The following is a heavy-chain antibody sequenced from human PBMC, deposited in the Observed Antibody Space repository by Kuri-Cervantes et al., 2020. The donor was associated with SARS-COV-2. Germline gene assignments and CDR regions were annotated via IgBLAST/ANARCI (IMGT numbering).Heavy chain of an antibody. V-gene: IGHV3-7*01. CDR1: EFTFSSYW. D-gene: IGHD6-13*01. Sequence: GGSLRLSCAASEFTFSSYWMSWVRQAPGKGLEWVANIKQDGSEKYYVDSVKGRFTISRDNAKNSLYLQMNSLRAEDTAVYYCARDNPAYSSSWYETFDIWGQGTMVTVSS. CDR3: ARDNPAYSSSWYETFDI. CDR2: IKQDGSEK. J-gene: IGHJ3*02.